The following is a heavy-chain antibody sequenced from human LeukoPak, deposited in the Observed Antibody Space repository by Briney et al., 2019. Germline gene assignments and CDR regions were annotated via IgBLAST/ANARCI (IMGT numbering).Heavy chain of an antibody. V-gene: IGHV1-46*01. CDR2: IDPSGSSA. Sequence: ASVKVSCKASGYSFTSYYMHWVRQAPGQGLEWMGFIDPSGSSAAYAQKFQGRLTMTRDMFTSTDYMELTSLTSDDTAVYYCARDNSVGETAWWFDPWGQGTLVTVSS. CDR1: GYSFTSYY. D-gene: IGHD1-26*01. J-gene: IGHJ5*02. CDR3: ARDNSVGETAWWFDP.